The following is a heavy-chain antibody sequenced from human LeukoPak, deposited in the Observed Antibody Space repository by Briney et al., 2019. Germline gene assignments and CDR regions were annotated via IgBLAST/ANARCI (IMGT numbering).Heavy chain of an antibody. CDR3: AREVSGYSNTDY. V-gene: IGHV1-46*01. CDR1: GYTFTNYY. J-gene: IGHJ4*02. D-gene: IGHD6-13*01. Sequence: ASVKVSCKASGYTFTNYYMHWVRQAPGQGLEWMGIISPSGGSTDYAQKFQGRVTMTRDTSTSTVYMELSSLRSDDTAVYYCAREVSGYSNTDYWGQGTLVTVSS. CDR2: ISPSGGST.